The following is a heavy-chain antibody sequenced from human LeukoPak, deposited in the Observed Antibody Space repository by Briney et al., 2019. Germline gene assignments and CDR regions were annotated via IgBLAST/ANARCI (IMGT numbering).Heavy chain of an antibody. V-gene: IGHV3-21*06. CDR2: IIGSGSEM. D-gene: IGHD1-26*01. J-gene: IGHJ3*01. CDR3: AKVQSDIVGAMFFSFDV. Sequence: GGSLRLPCGCSGFTFNSYSMNWVRQAPGKGLEWVASIIGSGSEMFYADSLKGRFTISRDNSKNSLYLQMNSLRVEDTAVYYCAKVQSDIVGAMFFSFDVWGQGTMVSVSS. CDR1: GFTFNSYS.